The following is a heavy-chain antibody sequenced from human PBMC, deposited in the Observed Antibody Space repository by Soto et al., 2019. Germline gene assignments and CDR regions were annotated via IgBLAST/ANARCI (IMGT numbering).Heavy chain of an antibody. J-gene: IGHJ4*02. D-gene: IGHD3-3*01. CDR3: AKGSFGVVLPFDY. Sequence: EVQLLESGGGLVQPGGSLRLSCAASGFTFSSYAMSWVRQAPGKGLEWVSAISGSGGSTYYADSVKGRFTISRDNSKNTLYLQRNSLRAEDTAVYYCAKGSFGVVLPFDYWGQGTLVTVSS. V-gene: IGHV3-23*01. CDR2: ISGSGGST. CDR1: GFTFSSYA.